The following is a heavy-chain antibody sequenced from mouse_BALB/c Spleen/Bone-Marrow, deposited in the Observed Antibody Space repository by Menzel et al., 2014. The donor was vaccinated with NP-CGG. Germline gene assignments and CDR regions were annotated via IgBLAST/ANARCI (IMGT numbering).Heavy chain of an antibody. J-gene: IGHJ4*01. CDR1: GFTFSSYT. D-gene: IGHD2-1*01. CDR2: ISSGGSYT. CDR3: TRDGKGNYDYAMDY. Sequence: EVMLVESGGGLVKPGGSLKLSCAASGFTFSSYTMSWVRQTPEKRPEWVATISSGGSYTYYPDSVKGRFTISRDNAKNTLYLQMSSLKSEDTAMYYCTRDGKGNYDYAMDYWAQGTSVTVSS. V-gene: IGHV5-6-4*01.